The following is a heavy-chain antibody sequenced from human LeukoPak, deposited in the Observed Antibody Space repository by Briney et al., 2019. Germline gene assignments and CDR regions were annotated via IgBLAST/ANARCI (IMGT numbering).Heavy chain of an antibody. CDR1: GYSFASSW. V-gene: IGHV5-51*01. D-gene: IGHD3-22*01. CDR3: ARRSYYDSGGYYYDF. Sequence: GESLKISCKGSGYSFASSWIGWVRQMPGKGLEWMGIIYPGDSDTRYSPSFQGQVTISADKSISTAYLQWSSLKASDTAMYYCARRSYYDSGGYYYDFWGQGTLVTVSS. J-gene: IGHJ4*02. CDR2: IYPGDSDT.